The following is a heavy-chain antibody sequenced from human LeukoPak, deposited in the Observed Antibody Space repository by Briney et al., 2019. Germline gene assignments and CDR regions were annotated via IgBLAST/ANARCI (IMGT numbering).Heavy chain of an antibody. CDR1: GFTLSSSG. J-gene: IGHJ3*01. CDR2: ISGSDETT. Sequence: GGSLRLSCAASGFTLSSSGMSWVRQAPGKGLEWVSSISGSDETTYYADSVKGRFTISRDNSKNTLYLQINSLRAEDTAVYYCANNRYSSRWRGAFDVWGQGTMVTVSS. V-gene: IGHV3-23*01. CDR3: ANNRYSSRWRGAFDV. D-gene: IGHD6-13*01.